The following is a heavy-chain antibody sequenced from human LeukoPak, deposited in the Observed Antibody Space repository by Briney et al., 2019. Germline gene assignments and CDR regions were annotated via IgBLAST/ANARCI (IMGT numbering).Heavy chain of an antibody. CDR2: IYYSGST. CDR1: GDSISSTNYY. D-gene: IGHD6-19*01. V-gene: IGHV4-39*07. Sequence: SETLSLTCTVSGDSISSTNYYWGWIRQPPGKGLEWIESIYYSGSTYYNPSLKSRATISVDTSKNHFSLKLTSVTAADTAVYYCARGRRISVAGLFDYWGQGTLVTVSS. CDR3: ARGRRISVAGLFDY. J-gene: IGHJ4*02.